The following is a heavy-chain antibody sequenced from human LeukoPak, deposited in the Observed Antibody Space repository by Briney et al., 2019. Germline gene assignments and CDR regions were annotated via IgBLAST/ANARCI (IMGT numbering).Heavy chain of an antibody. CDR3: ARVPFPSWQQHPYYYGMDV. V-gene: IGHV4-34*01. Sequence: KASETLSLTCAVYGGSFSGYYWSWIRQPPGKGLEWIGEINHSGSTNYNPPLKSRVTISVDTSKNQFSLKLSSVTAADTAVYYCARVPFPSWQQHPYYYGMDVWGQGTTVTVSS. D-gene: IGHD1-1*01. CDR1: GGSFSGYY. J-gene: IGHJ6*02. CDR2: INHSGST.